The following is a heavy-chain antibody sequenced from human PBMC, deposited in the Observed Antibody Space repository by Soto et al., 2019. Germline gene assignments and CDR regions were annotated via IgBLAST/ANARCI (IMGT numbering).Heavy chain of an antibody. V-gene: IGHV3-73*01. Sequence: GGSLRLSCAASGLTFSASAMHWVRQASGKGLEWVGRIRNKDYNYATVYGAPVKGRFTISRDDSKNMAYLQMNSLKTEDTAVYYCCRHAPNWGSCDYWGLGTLVTVSS. CDR2: IRNKDYNYAT. CDR3: CRHAPNWGSCDY. J-gene: IGHJ4*02. CDR1: GLTFSASA. D-gene: IGHD7-27*01.